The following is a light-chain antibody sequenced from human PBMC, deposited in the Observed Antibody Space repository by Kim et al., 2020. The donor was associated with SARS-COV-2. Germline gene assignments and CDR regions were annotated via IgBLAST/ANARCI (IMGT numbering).Light chain of an antibody. CDR2: RNN. V-gene: IGLV10-54*01. J-gene: IGLJ3*02. CDR1: SNNVGDQG. Sequence: QAGLTQPPSVSKGLRQTATLTCTGNSNNVGDQGAAWLQQLPGHPPKLLSYRNNNRPSGISERLSASRSGNTASLTITGLQPEDEADYYCSAWDSSLSAWVLGGGTQLTVL. CDR3: SAWDSSLSAWV.